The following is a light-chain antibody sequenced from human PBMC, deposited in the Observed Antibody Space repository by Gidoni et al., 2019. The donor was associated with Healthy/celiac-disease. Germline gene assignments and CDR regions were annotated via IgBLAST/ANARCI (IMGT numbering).Light chain of an antibody. CDR2: KDS. Sequence: SYELTHPPPVSVSPGQTARITCSGDALPKQYAYWYQQKPGQAPVLVIYKDSERPSGIPERFSGSSSGTTVTLTISGVQAEDEADYYCQSADSSGTYVVFGGGTKLTVL. CDR1: ALPKQY. J-gene: IGLJ2*01. V-gene: IGLV3-25*03. CDR3: QSADSSGTYVV.